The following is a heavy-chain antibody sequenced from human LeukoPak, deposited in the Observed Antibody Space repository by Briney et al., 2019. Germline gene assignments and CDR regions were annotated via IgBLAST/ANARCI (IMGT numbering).Heavy chain of an antibody. V-gene: IGHV3-11*04. J-gene: IGHJ3*02. CDR1: GFTFSDYY. Sequence: PGGSLRLPCAASGFTFSDYYMSWIRQAPGKGLEWVSYISSSGSTIYYADSVKGRLTISRDNAKNSLYLQMNSLRAEDTAVYYCARGDSSSSGAFDIWGQGTMVTVSS. CDR3: ARGDSSSSGAFDI. D-gene: IGHD6-6*01. CDR2: ISSSGSTI.